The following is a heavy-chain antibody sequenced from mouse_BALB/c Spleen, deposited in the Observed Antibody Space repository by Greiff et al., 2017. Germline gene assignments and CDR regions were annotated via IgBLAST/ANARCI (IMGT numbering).Heavy chain of an antibody. CDR3: ARGGEIYPDPWFAY. V-gene: IGHV1-14*01. J-gene: IGHJ3*01. D-gene: IGHD2-1*01. CDR2: INPYNDGT. Sequence: EVQLQQSGPELVKPGASVKMSCKASGYTFTSYVMHWVKQKPGQGLEWIGYINPYNDGTKYNEKFKGKATLTSDKSSSTAYMELSSLTSEDSAVYYCARGGEIYPDPWFAYWGQGTLVTVSA. CDR1: GYTFTSYV.